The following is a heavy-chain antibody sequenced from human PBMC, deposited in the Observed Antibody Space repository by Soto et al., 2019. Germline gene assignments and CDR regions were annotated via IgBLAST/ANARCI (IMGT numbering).Heavy chain of an antibody. CDR1: GFSFSDYY. CDR2: ISSSGSMK. J-gene: IGHJ5*02. CDR3: ASRTCSGGSCGWFDP. D-gene: IGHD2-15*01. Sequence: GGSLRLSCAVSGFSFSDYYMSWSRQAPGKGLEWVSYISSSGSMKYYADSVKGRFTISRDNAKNSLYLQMNSLRAEDTAVYYCASRTCSGGSCGWFDPWGQGTLVTVSS. V-gene: IGHV3-11*01.